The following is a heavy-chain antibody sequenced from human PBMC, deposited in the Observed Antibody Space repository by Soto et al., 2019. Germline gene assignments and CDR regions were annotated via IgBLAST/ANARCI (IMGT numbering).Heavy chain of an antibody. CDR2: ISAYNGNT. V-gene: IGHV1-18*01. J-gene: IGHJ5*02. CDR3: ARVSYSGNWFVHSVAGPNWFDP. CDR1: GYSFTNNG. Sequence: ASVKVSCKASGYSFTNNGISWVRQAPGQGLEWMGWISAYNGNTNYVKKFKGRVTMTTDTSTSTASMELRSLRSDDTAVYYCARVSYSGNWFVHSVAGPNWFDPWGQGTLVTVSS. D-gene: IGHD6-13*01.